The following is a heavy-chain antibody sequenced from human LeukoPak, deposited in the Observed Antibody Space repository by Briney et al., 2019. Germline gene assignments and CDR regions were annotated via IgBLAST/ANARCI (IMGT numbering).Heavy chain of an antibody. CDR3: AKDSTFESDCSGGSCYFDY. Sequence: GGSLRLSCAASGFTFDDYAMHWVRQAPGKGLEWVSGISWNSGSIGYADSVKGRFTISRDNAKNSLYLQMNSLRAEDTALYYCAKDSTFESDCSGGSCYFDYWGQGTLVTVSS. J-gene: IGHJ4*02. CDR1: GFTFDDYA. V-gene: IGHV3-9*01. CDR2: ISWNSGSI. D-gene: IGHD2-15*01.